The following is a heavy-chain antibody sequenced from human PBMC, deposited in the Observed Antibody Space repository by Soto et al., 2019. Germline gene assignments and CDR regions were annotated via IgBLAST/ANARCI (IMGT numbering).Heavy chain of an antibody. CDR1: GFTFSGSA. CDR2: IRSKANSYAT. J-gene: IGHJ4*02. D-gene: IGHD3-22*01. CDR3: TRGSLDYYDSSGYSPGY. V-gene: IGHV3-73*01. Sequence: GGSLRLSCAASGFTFSGSAMHWVRQASGKGLEWVGRIRSKANSYATAYAASVKGRFTISRDDSKNTAYLQMNSLKTEDTAVYYRTRGSLDYYDSSGYSPGYWGQGTLVTVSS.